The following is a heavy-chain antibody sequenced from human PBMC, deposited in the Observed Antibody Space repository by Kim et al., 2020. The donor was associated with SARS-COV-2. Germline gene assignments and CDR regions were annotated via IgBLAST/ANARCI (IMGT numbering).Heavy chain of an antibody. CDR3: ARDTALVRDVYSAY. CDR1: GFTFSSYG. D-gene: IGHD4-4*01. Sequence: GGSLRLSCAASGFTFSSYGMRWVRQAPGKGLEWVADIKHDGSKRYYADSVKGRFTISRDNSKNTLYLQMNSLRAEDTAVYYCARDTALVRDVYSAYSGQG. V-gene: IGHV3-30*03. CDR2: IKHDGSKR. J-gene: IGHJ4*02.